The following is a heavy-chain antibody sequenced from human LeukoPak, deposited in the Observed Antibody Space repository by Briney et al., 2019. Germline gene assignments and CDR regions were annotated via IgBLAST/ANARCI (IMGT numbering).Heavy chain of an antibody. V-gene: IGHV1-69*13. CDR3: ARDNPYSESPAADDAFDV. Sequence: GASVKVSCKASGGTFSSYAISWVRQAPGQGLEWMGGIIPIFGTANYAQKFQGRVTITADESTSTAYMELSSLRSEDTAVYYCARDNPYSESPAADDAFDVWGLGTTVTVSS. D-gene: IGHD1-26*01. CDR2: IIPIFGTA. CDR1: GGTFSSYA. J-gene: IGHJ3*01.